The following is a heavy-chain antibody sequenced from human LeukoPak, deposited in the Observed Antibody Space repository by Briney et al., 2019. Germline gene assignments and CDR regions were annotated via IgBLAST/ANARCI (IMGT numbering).Heavy chain of an antibody. Sequence: GGSLRLSCAASGFAFSSNWMHWVRQAPGKGLVWVSHINTDARTIAYADFVKGRFTISRDNAKNTLYLQMNSLRAKDTALYYCVRGQATSWGLDYWGQGTLVTVSS. J-gene: IGHJ4*02. D-gene: IGHD3-16*01. V-gene: IGHV3-74*01. CDR2: INTDARTI. CDR1: GFAFSSNW. CDR3: VRGQATSWGLDY.